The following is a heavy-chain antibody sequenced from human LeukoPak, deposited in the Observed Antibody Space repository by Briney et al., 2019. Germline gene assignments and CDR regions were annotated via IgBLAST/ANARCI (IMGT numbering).Heavy chain of an antibody. CDR3: ARELAGGSFDY. D-gene: IGHD7-27*01. CDR2: ISSSSSYI. V-gene: IGHV3-21*01. J-gene: IGHJ4*02. CDR1: GFDFSSYS. Sequence: GGSLRLSCAASGFDFSSYSTNWVRQAPGKGLEWVSSISSSSSYIYYADSVKGRFTISRDNAKNSLYLQKNSLRAEDTAVYYCARELAGGSFDYWGQGALVTVSS.